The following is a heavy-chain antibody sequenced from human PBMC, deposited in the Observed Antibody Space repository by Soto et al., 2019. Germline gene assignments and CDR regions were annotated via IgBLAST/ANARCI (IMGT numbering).Heavy chain of an antibody. D-gene: IGHD3-10*01. V-gene: IGHV3-30*02. J-gene: IGHJ4*02. Sequence: QVQWVGFGGGVFQPGGSQRLSWAGSGLILSNYARNWVRQAPGQGLEWVALIGLDGSYRNYAESVKGRFTISRDNSKNALFLQVNGLRVVDTAVYFCARGTGSGSFLIDYWGQGTLVTVSS. CDR3: ARGTGSGSFLIDY. CDR1: GLILSNYA. CDR2: IGLDGSYR.